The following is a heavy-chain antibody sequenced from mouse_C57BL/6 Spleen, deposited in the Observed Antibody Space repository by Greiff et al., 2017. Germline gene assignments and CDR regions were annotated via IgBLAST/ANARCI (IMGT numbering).Heavy chain of an antibody. CDR2: ISSGSSTI. V-gene: IGHV5-17*01. CDR1: GFTFSDYG. Sequence: VQLQQSGGGLVKPGGSLKLSCAASGFTFSDYGMHWVRQAPEKGLEWVAYISSGSSTIYYADTVKGRFTISRDNAKNTLFLQMTSLRSEDTAMYYCARLYSYYAMDYWGQGTSVTVSS. J-gene: IGHJ4*01. D-gene: IGHD2-1*01. CDR3: ARLYSYYAMDY.